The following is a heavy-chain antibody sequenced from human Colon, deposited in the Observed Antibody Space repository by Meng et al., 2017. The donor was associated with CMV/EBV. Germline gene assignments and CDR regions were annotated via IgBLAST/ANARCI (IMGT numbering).Heavy chain of an antibody. Sequence: SCAISGFTVSSHFMSWVRQAPGKGLEWVSVIYPGGSTYYADSVQGRFTISRDNSKNTLILQMNSLRGEDTAVYYCVRGTTSGWFGASWGQGTLVTVSS. D-gene: IGHD6-19*01. CDR2: IYPGGST. V-gene: IGHV3-66*02. CDR1: GFTVSSHF. CDR3: VRGTTSGWFGAS. J-gene: IGHJ5*02.